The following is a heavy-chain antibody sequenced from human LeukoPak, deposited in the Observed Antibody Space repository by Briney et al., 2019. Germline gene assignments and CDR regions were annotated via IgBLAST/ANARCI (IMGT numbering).Heavy chain of an antibody. V-gene: IGHV3-48*02. J-gene: IGHJ4*02. CDR2: IGSSLTMI. CDR1: GFTFNDYS. Sequence: PGGSLRLSCATSGFTFNDYSMNWVRQAPGKGLEWISYIGSSLTMIDYADSVKGRFTISRDNAKNSLFLQMDSLTDEDTAVYYCASCSTDGIAAAGTGEFDYWGQGTLATVSS. CDR3: ASCSTDGIAAAGTGEFDY. D-gene: IGHD6-13*01.